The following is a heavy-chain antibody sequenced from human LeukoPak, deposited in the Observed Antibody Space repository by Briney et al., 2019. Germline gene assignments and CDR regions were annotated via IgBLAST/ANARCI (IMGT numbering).Heavy chain of an antibody. CDR2: ISFSGGTI. V-gene: IGHV3-11*04. CDR3: ARALGTGDAFDI. J-gene: IGHJ3*02. CDR1: GFTFSDYY. D-gene: IGHD3-10*01. Sequence: GGSLRLSCAASGFTFSDYYMSWIRQAPGKGLEWVSYISFSGGTIYYADSVKGRFTISRDNAKNSLYLQMKSLRAEDTAVYYCARALGTGDAFDIWGQGTMVTVSS.